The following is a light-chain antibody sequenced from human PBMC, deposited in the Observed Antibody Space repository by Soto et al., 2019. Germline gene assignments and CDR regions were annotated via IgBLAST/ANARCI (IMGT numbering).Light chain of an antibody. CDR1: QSINDY. V-gene: IGKV1-39*01. J-gene: IGKJ1*01. CDR2: AAS. CDR3: QQSYSTLWT. Sequence: DIQMTQSPSSVSASVGDRFNITCRASQSINDYLNWYQQKPGTAPRLLIYAASNLQSGVPSRFSGSGAGTDFTLTINSLQPEDFATYYCQQSYSTLWTFGPGTKVDIK.